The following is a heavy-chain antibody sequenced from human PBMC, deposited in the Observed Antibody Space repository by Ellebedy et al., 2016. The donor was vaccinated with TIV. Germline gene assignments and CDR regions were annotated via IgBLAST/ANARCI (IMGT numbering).Heavy chain of an antibody. D-gene: IGHD3-10*01. V-gene: IGHV3-30-3*01. Sequence: PGGSLRLSCAASGFTFSSYAMHWVRQAPGKGLEWVAVISYDGSNKYYADSVKGRFTISRDNSKNTLYLQMNSLRAEDTAVYYCARGGIIGAFDIWGQGTMVTVSS. CDR3: ARGGIIGAFDI. CDR1: GFTFSSYA. CDR2: ISYDGSNK. J-gene: IGHJ3*02.